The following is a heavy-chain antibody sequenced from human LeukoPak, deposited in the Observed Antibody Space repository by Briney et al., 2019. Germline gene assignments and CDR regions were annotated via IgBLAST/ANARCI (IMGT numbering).Heavy chain of an antibody. CDR2: IKQDGSEK. Sequence: GGSLRLSCAASGFTFSSCWMTWVRQAPGKGLEWVANIKQDGSEKYYVDSVKGRFTISRDNAKNSLYLQMNSLRAEDTAVYYCARDRGRYSYGYFDYWGQGTLVTVSS. J-gene: IGHJ4*02. CDR3: ARDRGRYSYGYFDY. V-gene: IGHV3-7*03. CDR1: GFTFSSCW. D-gene: IGHD5-18*01.